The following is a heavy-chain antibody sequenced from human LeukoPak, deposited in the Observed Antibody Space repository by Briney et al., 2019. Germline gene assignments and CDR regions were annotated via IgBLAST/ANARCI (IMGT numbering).Heavy chain of an antibody. CDR2: IYYSGST. CDR3: ARREEETTFYYYHYMDV. J-gene: IGHJ6*03. D-gene: IGHD1-14*01. CDR1: GGSVSSSSYY. V-gene: IGHV4-39*07. Sequence: SETLSLTCTVSGGSVSSSSYYWGWIRQPPGKGLEWIGSIYYSGSTYYNPSLKSRVTISVDTSKNQFSLKLSSVTAADTAVYYCARREEETTFYYYHYMDVWGKGTTVTVSS.